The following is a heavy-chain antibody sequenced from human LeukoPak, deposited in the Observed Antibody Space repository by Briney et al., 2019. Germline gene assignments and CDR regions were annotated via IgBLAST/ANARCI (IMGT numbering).Heavy chain of an antibody. D-gene: IGHD6-19*01. Sequence: QAGGSLRLSCAASGFTFSSYGMHWVRQAPGKGLEWVAVISYDGSKKYYAGSVKGRFTISRDDSKNTLYLQTNSLRAEDTAVYYCAKDGGSMAVPDAFDIWGQGTMVTVSS. J-gene: IGHJ3*02. CDR3: AKDGGSMAVPDAFDI. CDR2: ISYDGSKK. CDR1: GFTFSSYG. V-gene: IGHV3-30*18.